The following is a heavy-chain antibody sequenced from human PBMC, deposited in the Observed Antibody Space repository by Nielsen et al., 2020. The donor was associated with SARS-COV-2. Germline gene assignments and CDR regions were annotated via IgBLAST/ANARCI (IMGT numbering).Heavy chain of an antibody. D-gene: IGHD3-3*01. CDR1: GGTFSSYA. J-gene: IGHJ6*02. Sequence: ASVKVSCKASGGTFSSYAISWVRQAPGQGLEWMGWISAYNGNTNYAQKLQGRVTMTTDTSTSTAYMELRSLRSDDTAVYYCARETTIFGYYYYYGMDVWGQGTTVTVSS. CDR3: ARETTIFGYYYYYGMDV. CDR2: ISAYNGNT. V-gene: IGHV1-18*01.